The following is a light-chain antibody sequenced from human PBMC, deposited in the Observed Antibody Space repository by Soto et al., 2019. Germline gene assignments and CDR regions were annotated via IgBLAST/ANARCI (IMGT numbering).Light chain of an antibody. CDR2: GAS. V-gene: IGKV3-15*01. CDR1: QSISSK. Sequence: EIVMTQSPATLSVSPGERATLSCRASQSISSKLGWYQQRPGQAPRLLIYGASTRATGIPARFSGSGSGTEFTLAISSLQSEDSAVYNCQQYNSWTTITFGQGTRLEIK. CDR3: QQYNSWTTIT. J-gene: IGKJ5*01.